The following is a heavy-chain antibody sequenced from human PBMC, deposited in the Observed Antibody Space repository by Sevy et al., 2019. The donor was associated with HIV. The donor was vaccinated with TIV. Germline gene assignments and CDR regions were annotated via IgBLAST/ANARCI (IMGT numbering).Heavy chain of an antibody. J-gene: IGHJ3*02. CDR1: RFTFVTYA. CDR3: AKDVYDSSGYYPMGALDI. V-gene: IGHV3-23*01. CDR2: ISGSGGST. Sequence: GGSLRLSCAASRFTFVTYAMNWVRQAPGKGLEWVSGISGSGGSTYYADSVKGRFTISRDNSKNTLYLQMNSLRAEDTAVYYSAKDVYDSSGYYPMGALDIWGQGTMVTVSS. D-gene: IGHD3-22*01.